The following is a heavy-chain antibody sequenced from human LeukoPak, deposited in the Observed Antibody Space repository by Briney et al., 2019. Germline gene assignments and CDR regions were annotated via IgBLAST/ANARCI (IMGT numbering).Heavy chain of an antibody. CDR3: AIFPMNWRIVVVKTTPADAFDI. CDR2: MNPNSGNT. CDR1: GYTFTSYD. J-gene: IGHJ3*02. V-gene: IGHV1-8*01. D-gene: IGHD3-22*01. Sequence: ASVKVSCKASGYTFTSYDINWVRQATGQGLEWMGGMNPNSGNTGYAQKFQGRVTMTRNTSISTAYMELISLRSEDTAVYYCAIFPMNWRIVVVKTTPADAFDIWGQGTMVTVSS.